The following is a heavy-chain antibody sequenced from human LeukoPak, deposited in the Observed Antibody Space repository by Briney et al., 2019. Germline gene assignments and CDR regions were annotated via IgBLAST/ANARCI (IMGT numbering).Heavy chain of an antibody. Sequence: NPSETLSLTCTVSGGSIGSSAYSWGWIRQPPGKGLEWIGSISYTGTTYYNPSLKSRVTISLDTSKNQFSLKLSSVTAADTAVYYCARLWFGPEGDAFDIWGQGTMVTVSS. CDR3: ARLWFGPEGDAFDI. V-gene: IGHV4-39*01. D-gene: IGHD3-10*01. CDR1: GGSIGSSAYS. CDR2: ISYTGTT. J-gene: IGHJ3*02.